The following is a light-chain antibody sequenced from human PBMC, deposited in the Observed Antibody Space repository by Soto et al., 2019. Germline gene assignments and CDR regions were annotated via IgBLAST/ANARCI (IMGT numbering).Light chain of an antibody. CDR3: QQSYNSPLT. Sequence: QMTQSASSLSASVRGRVTITCRASQAIRKYLGWFRQKPGKAPELLIYAASTLQSGVPSRFSGSGSGTDFTLTIRNLQPEDFATYYCQQSYNSPLTFGGGTKVDIK. CDR2: AAS. CDR1: QAIRKY. J-gene: IGKJ4*01. V-gene: IGKV1-6*01.